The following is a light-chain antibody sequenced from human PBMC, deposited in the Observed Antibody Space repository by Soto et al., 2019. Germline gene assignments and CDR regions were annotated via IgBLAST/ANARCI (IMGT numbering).Light chain of an antibody. V-gene: IGKV3-15*01. Sequence: EIVLTQSPDTLSVSPGERATLSCRASQSVAANLAWYQQKPGQAPRLLIYGASTRATGIPARFSGSGSGTEFTLTISSLQSEDFAVYYCQRYNNRPPWTFGQGTKVEIK. CDR2: GAS. J-gene: IGKJ1*01. CDR1: QSVAAN. CDR3: QRYNNRPPWT.